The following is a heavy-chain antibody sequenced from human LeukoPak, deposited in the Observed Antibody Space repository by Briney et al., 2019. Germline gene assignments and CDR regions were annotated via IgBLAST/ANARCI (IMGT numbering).Heavy chain of an antibody. D-gene: IGHD6-19*01. Sequence: SETLSLTCAVYGGSFSGYYWSWIRQPPGKGLEWIGEINHSGSTNYNPSLKSRVTISVNTSKNQFSPKLSSVTAEAAALYCGGRDGGSGWYLYWGQGTLVTVSS. J-gene: IGHJ4*02. V-gene: IGHV4-34*01. CDR1: GGSFSGYY. CDR2: INHSGST. CDR3: GRDGGSGWYLY.